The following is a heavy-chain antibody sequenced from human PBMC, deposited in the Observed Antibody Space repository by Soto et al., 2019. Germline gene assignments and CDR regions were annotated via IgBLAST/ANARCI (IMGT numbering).Heavy chain of an antibody. J-gene: IGHJ4*02. CDR1: GGSISSYY. D-gene: IGHD3-10*01. CDR2: IYYSGST. Sequence: PSETLSLTCTVSGGSISSYYWSWIRQPPGKGLEWIGYIYYSGSTNYNPSLKSRVTISVDTSKNQLSLKLSSVTAADTAVYYCARSHYYGSGSYYNYWGQGTLVTVSS. V-gene: IGHV4-59*01. CDR3: ARSHYYGSGSYYNY.